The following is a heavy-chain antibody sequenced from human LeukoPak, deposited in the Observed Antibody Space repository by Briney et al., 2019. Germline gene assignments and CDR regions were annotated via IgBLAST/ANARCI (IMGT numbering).Heavy chain of an antibody. CDR1: GFTFSSYS. CDR2: ISSSSSYI. V-gene: IGHV3-21*01. Sequence: PGGSLRISCAASGFTFSSYSMNWVRQAPGKGLEWVSSISSSSSYIYYADSVKGRFTISRDNAKNSLYLQMNSLRAEDTAVYYCARDQYCSGGSCPFDYWGQGTLVTVSS. J-gene: IGHJ4*02. CDR3: ARDQYCSGGSCPFDY. D-gene: IGHD2-15*01.